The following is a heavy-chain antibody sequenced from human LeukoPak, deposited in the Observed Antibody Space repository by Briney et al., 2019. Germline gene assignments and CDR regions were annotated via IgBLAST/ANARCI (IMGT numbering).Heavy chain of an antibody. CDR1: GFTFSTYA. J-gene: IGHJ4*02. V-gene: IGHV3-23*01. CDR2: SSGSGGTP. CDR3: AKGGDLITYFDY. D-gene: IGHD3-16*01. Sequence: GGSLRLSCAASGFTFSTYAMNWVRQAPGKGLEWVSTSSGSGGTPHYADSVKGRFTISRDNSQNTLHLQMNSLRAEDTAVYYCAKGGDLITYFDYWGQGTMVTVSS.